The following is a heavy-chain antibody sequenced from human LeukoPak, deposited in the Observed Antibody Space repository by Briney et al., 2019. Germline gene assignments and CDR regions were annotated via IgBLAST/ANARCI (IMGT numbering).Heavy chain of an antibody. J-gene: IGHJ4*02. V-gene: IGHV3-21*01. CDR3: ARSYSIDRGTSAAGTGY. Sequence: PGGSLRLSCAASGFTFSSYWMSWVRQAPGKGLEWVSSISSSSSYIYYADSVKGRFTISRDNAKNSLYLQMNSLRAEDTAVYYCARSYSIDRGTSAAGTGYWGQGTLVTVSS. CDR2: ISSSSSYI. CDR1: GFTFSSYW. D-gene: IGHD6-13*01.